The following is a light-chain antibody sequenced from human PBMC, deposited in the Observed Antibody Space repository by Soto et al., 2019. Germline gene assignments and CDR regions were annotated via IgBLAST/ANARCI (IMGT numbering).Light chain of an antibody. CDR3: TTWDGSLPGEV. V-gene: IGLV1-51*01. CDR2: NN. Sequence: QSVLTQSPSVSAAPGQKVTISCSGSSSNIGNNYDNNKRPSGIPDRFSGSKSGTSGTLDITGLQTGDEADYYCTTWDGSLPGEVFGGGTKLTVL. CDR1: SSNIGNNY. J-gene: IGLJ2*01.